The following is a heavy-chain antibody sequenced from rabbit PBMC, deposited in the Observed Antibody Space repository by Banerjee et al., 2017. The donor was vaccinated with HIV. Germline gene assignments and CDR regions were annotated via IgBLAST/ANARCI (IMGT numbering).Heavy chain of an antibody. Sequence: QQQLEESGGGLVKPGGTLTLTCKASGIDFSSYYRMCWVRQAPGRGLELIACIYVGSSGSTYYASWATGRFTISKTSSTTVTLQMTSLTAADTATYFCARGLYAGHSYPDYFGLWGPGTLVTVS. CDR1: GIDFSSYYR. V-gene: IGHV1S45*01. D-gene: IGHD8-1*01. CDR2: IYVGSSGST. CDR3: ARGLYAGHSYPDYFGL. J-gene: IGHJ4*01.